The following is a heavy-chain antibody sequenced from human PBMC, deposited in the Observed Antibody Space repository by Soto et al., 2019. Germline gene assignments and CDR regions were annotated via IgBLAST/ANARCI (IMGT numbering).Heavy chain of an antibody. J-gene: IGHJ4*02. V-gene: IGHV1-2*02. CDR2: INPNSGGT. D-gene: IGHD3-10*01. CDR1: GYTFTGYY. Sequence: QVQLVQSGAEVKKPGASVKVSCKASGYTFTGYYMHWVRQAPGQGLEWMGWINPNSGGTNYAQKFQGRVTMTRDTAISTAYMELSRLRSDDTAVYYCARGAAYYSGSGSYYNVGFDYWGQGTLVTVSS. CDR3: ARGAAYYSGSGSYYNVGFDY.